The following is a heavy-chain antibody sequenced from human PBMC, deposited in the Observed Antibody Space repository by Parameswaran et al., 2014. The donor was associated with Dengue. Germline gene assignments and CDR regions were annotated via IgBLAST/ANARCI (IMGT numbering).Heavy chain of an antibody. Sequence: VRQAPGKGLEWVGRIKSKTDDGTTDYAAPVKGRFTISRDDSRNTLYLQMNSLKTEDTAVYYCTTDRPYFLYYYYMDVWGKGTTVTVSS. J-gene: IGHJ6*03. CDR3: TTDRPYFLYYYYMDV. D-gene: IGHD2/OR15-2a*01. V-gene: IGHV3-15*01. CDR2: IKSKTDDGTT.